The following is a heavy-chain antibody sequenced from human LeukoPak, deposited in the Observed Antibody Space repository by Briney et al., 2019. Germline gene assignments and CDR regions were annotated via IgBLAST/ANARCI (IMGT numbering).Heavy chain of an antibody. Sequence: GGSLKLSCTTSGFAFDDFAMSWVRQPAGKGLEWVGFIRRRAYGGAAEYAASVKGRFIISRDDSKGIAYLQMNSLKTEDTAVYYCSRNGLVDFDYWGQGSRVIVSP. CDR1: GFAFDDFA. J-gene: IGHJ4*02. CDR3: SRNGLVDFDY. CDR2: IRRRAYGGAA. V-gene: IGHV3-49*04.